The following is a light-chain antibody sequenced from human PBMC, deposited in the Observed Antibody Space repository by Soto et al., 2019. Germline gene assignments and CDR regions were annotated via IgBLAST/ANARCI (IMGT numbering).Light chain of an antibody. Sequence: EIVMTQSPATLSVSPGERATLSCRASQSVSSNLAWCQQKPGQAPRLLFYSASRRATGVPDRFSGSGSGTDFTLTISRLEPEDFAVYYCQQYGSSPRTFGPGTKVDNK. CDR3: QQYGSSPRT. V-gene: IGKV3-20*01. J-gene: IGKJ3*01. CDR1: QSVSSN. CDR2: SAS.